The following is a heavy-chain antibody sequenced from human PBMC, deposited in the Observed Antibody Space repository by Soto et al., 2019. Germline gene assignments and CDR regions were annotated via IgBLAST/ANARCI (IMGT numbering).Heavy chain of an antibody. J-gene: IGHJ4*02. CDR1: GFTFSRCD. Sequence: GGSLRLSCATSGFTFSRCDMNWVRQAPGKGLEWVSSMSGSSSTTYYADSVRGRFTISRDRSKNTLYLQMSSLRAEDTALYYCAKNQERELPRVIDFWGQGTLVTVSS. V-gene: IGHV3-23*01. CDR2: MSGSSSTT. D-gene: IGHD1-7*01. CDR3: AKNQERELPRVIDF.